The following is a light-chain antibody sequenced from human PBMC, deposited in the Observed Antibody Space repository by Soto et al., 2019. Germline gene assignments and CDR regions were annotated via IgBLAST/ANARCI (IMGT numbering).Light chain of an antibody. Sequence: DIQMTQSPSALSASVGDRVTITCRASQCINNFLAWYQQKPGKAPKLLIYMASSLESGVPSRFSGSGFGTEFTLTISNLQADDFATYCCQKYKGHSGTFGQGPKVEFK. CDR3: QKYKGHSGT. CDR2: MAS. J-gene: IGKJ1*01. V-gene: IGKV1-5*03. CDR1: QCINNF.